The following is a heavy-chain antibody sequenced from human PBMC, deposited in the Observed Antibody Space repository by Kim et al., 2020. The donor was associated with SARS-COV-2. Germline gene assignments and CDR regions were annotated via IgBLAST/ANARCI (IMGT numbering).Heavy chain of an antibody. J-gene: IGHJ4*02. CDR1: GGTFSSYA. D-gene: IGHD3-10*01. Sequence: SVKVSCKASGGTFSSYAISWVRQAPGQGLEWMGRIIPILGIANYAQKFQGRVTITADKSTSTAYMELSSLRSEDTAVYYCARDHGSGSYYNPPFDYWGQGTLVTVSS. CDR3: ARDHGSGSYYNPPFDY. CDR2: IIPILGIA. V-gene: IGHV1-69*04.